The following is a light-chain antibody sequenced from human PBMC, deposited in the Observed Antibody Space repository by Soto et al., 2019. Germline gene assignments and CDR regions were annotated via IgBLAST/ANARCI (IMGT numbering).Light chain of an antibody. V-gene: IGLV2-14*01. J-gene: IGLJ1*01. CDR2: QVT. Sequence: QSVLTQPASVSGSPGQSITISCTGTSSDLAIYNYVSWYQQQPGKAPKLMIYQVTNRPSGVSNRFSGSRSGNTASLTISGLQADDEADYYCCSLTTSHTYVFGSGTKLTVL. CDR1: SSDLAIYNY. CDR3: CSLTTSHTYV.